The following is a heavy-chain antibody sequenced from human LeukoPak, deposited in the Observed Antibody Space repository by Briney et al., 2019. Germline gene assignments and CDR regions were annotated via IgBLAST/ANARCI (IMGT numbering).Heavy chain of an antibody. CDR1: GGSISSSSYY. D-gene: IGHD2/OR15-2a*01. J-gene: IGHJ4*02. CDR2: IYYSGDT. CDR3: AREKYDTSPDY. V-gene: IGHV4-39*07. Sequence: SETLSLTCTVSGGSISSSSYYWGWIRQPPGKGLEWIGCIYYSGDTYYNPSLPSLKSRVTISVDRSRNQFSLKLNSVTAADTAVYYCAREKYDTSPDYWGQGTLVTVSS.